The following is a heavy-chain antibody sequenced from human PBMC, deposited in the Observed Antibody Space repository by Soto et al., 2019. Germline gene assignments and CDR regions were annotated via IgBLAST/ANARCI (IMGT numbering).Heavy chain of an antibody. D-gene: IGHD5-18*01. Sequence: SETLSLTCTVSGVSMYSYFWSWIRQPPGKGLEWIGYIFYSGGTNSNPSLKSRVTISVDTSKNQFSLKLSSVTTADTAVYYCARDSRYSYGYSEIWGQGTMVTVSS. CDR2: IFYSGGT. V-gene: IGHV4-59*01. J-gene: IGHJ3*02. CDR3: ARDSRYSYGYSEI. CDR1: GVSMYSYF.